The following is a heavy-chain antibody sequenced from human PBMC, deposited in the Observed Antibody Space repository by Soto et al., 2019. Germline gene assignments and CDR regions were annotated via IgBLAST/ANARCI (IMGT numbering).Heavy chain of an antibody. J-gene: IGHJ4*02. V-gene: IGHV3-23*01. CDR2: ISGSGGST. CDR1: GCIFSDCR. Sequence: PGGCDRLFCAGAGCIFSDCRLNWVRQAPGKGLEWVSAISGSGGSTYYADSVKGRFTISRDNSKNTLYLQMNSLRAEDTAVYYCAKVPAITFGGGRYFDYWGQGTLVTVSS. D-gene: IGHD3-16*01. CDR3: AKVPAITFGGGRYFDY.